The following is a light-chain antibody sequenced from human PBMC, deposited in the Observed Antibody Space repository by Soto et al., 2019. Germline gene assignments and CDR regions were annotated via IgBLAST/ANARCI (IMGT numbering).Light chain of an antibody. V-gene: IGLV1-44*01. CDR2: SNN. CDR3: AAWDNSLNGFYV. Sequence: QSVLTQPPSASGTPGQRVTISCSGSSSNIGSNTVNWYQQLPGTAPKLLIYSNNQRPSGVPDRFSGSKSGTSASLAISGLQSEDEPDYYCAAWDNSLNGFYVFGTGTKLTVL. CDR1: SSNIGSNT. J-gene: IGLJ1*01.